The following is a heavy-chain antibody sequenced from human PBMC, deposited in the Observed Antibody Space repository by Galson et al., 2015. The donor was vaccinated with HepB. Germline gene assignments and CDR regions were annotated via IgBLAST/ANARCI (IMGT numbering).Heavy chain of an antibody. D-gene: IGHD1-26*01. CDR1: GFTFSSYA. CDR2: ISGSGGST. CDR3: AKALPGGTHSGSYLARLFAEGARPFDY. Sequence: SLRLSCAASGFTFSSYAMSWVRQAPGKGLEWVSAISGSGGSTYYADSVKGRFTISRDNSKNTLYLQMNSLRAEDTAVYYCAKALPGGTHSGSYLARLFAEGARPFDYWGQGTLVTVSS. J-gene: IGHJ4*02. V-gene: IGHV3-23*01.